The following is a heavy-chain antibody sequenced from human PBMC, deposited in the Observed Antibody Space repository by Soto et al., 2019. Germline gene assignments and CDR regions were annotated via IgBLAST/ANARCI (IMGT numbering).Heavy chain of an antibody. V-gene: IGHV1-69*06. Sequence: ASVKVSCKAPGGTFSSYAISWVRQAPGQGLEWMGGIIPIFGTANYAQKLQGRVTITADKSTSTAYMELSSLRSEDTAVYYCARAQYQLPLYNWFDPWGQGTLVTVSS. D-gene: IGHD2-2*01. CDR1: GGTFSSYA. CDR2: IIPIFGTA. CDR3: ARAQYQLPLYNWFDP. J-gene: IGHJ5*02.